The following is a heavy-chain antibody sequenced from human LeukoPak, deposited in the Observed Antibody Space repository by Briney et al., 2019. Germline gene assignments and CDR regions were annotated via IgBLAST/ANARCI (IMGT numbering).Heavy chain of an antibody. V-gene: IGHV3-74*01. CDR2: INSDGSST. CDR1: GVTFSSYG. Sequence: PGGSLRLSCAASGVTFSSYGMHWVRQAPGKGLVWVSRINSDGSSTSYADSVKGRFTISRDNAKNTLYLQMNSLRAEDTAVYYCARDPDYYYGMDVWGQGTTVTVSS. CDR3: ARDPDYYYGMDV. J-gene: IGHJ6*02.